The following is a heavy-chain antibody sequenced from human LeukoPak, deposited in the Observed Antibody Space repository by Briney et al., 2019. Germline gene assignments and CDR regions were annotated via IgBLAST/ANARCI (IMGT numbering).Heavy chain of an antibody. V-gene: IGHV4-39*07. CDR1: GGSISSSSYY. D-gene: IGHD4-23*01. J-gene: IGHJ4*02. Sequence: PSETLSLTCTVSGGSISSSSYYWGWIRQPPGKGLEWIGSIYYSGSTYYNPSLNGRVAVSVDTSKNQFSLKLRSVTAADTAVYYCARLNGGNWGPGILVTVSS. CDR2: IYYSGST. CDR3: ARLNGGN.